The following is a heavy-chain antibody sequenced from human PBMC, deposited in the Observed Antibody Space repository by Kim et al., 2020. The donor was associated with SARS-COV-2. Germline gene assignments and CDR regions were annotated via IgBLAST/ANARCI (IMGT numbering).Heavy chain of an antibody. CDR3: ARTASWSSSWYKVDYYYGMDV. Sequence: GGSLRLSCAASGFTFSSYEMNWVRQAPGKGLEWVSYISSSGSTIYYADSVKGRFTISRDNAKNSLYLQMNSLRAEDTAVYYCARTASWSSSWYKVDYYYGMDVWGQGTTVTVSS. D-gene: IGHD6-13*01. CDR1: GFTFSSYE. V-gene: IGHV3-48*03. CDR2: ISSSGSTI. J-gene: IGHJ6*02.